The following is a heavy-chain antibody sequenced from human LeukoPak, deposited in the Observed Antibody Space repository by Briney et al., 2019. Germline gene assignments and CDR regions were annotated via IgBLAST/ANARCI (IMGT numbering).Heavy chain of an antibody. V-gene: IGHV1-24*01. D-gene: IGHD3-22*01. CDR2: YDPADGET. CDR3: ATQLSSGWPLRHLPFDY. CDR1: GYTLTELS. Sequence: APVKVSCKVSGYTLTELSMHWVRQAPGKGLEWMGGYDPADGETIYAQKFQGRVTMTEDTSTDTAYMELSSLRSEDTAVYYCATQLSSGWPLRHLPFDYWGQGTLVTVSS. J-gene: IGHJ4*02.